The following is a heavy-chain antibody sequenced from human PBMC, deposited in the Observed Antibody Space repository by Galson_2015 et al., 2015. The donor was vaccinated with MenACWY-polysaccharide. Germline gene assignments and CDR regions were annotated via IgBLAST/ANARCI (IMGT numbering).Heavy chain of an antibody. D-gene: IGHD2-2*01. V-gene: IGHV1-18*01. CDR1: GYTFTSYG. CDR2: ISAYSGNT. CDR3: ARVHTYFTSSSCHHY. J-gene: IGHJ4*02. Sequence: SVKVSCKASGYTFTSYGISWVRQAPGQGLEWMGWISAYSGNTNYAQKFQGRVTMTTDTSTSTADIERRSLRSDDTAMYYCARVHTYFTSSSCHHYWGQGTLVTVSS.